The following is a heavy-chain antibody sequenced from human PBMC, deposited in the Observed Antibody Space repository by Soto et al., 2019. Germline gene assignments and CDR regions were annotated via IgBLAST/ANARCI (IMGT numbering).Heavy chain of an antibody. V-gene: IGHV4-30-4*01. CDR3: ARGGPGPHGATVTTAGADAFDI. D-gene: IGHD4-17*01. CDR2: IYYSGYT. Sequence: QVQLQESGPGLVKPSQTLSLTCTVSGGSISSGDYYWSWIRQPPGKGLEWIGYIYYSGYTSYNPFLKGSGTISVGTAKDQFSLKLSSWTGADTGVYFLARGGPGPHGATVTTAGADAFDIWGQGTMVTVSS. J-gene: IGHJ3*02. CDR1: GGSISSGDYY.